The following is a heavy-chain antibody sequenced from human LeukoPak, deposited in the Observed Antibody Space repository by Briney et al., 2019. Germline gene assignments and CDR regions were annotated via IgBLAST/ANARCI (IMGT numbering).Heavy chain of an antibody. CDR3: AKDDSGYDFPNWFDP. Sequence: GGSLRLSCAASGFTFSSYGMHWVRQAPGKGLEWVAVISYDGSNKYYADSVKGRFTISRDNSGNTLYLQMNSLRAEDTAVYYCAKDDSGYDFPNWFDPWGQGTLVTVSS. J-gene: IGHJ5*02. CDR1: GFTFSSYG. D-gene: IGHD5-12*01. V-gene: IGHV3-30*18. CDR2: ISYDGSNK.